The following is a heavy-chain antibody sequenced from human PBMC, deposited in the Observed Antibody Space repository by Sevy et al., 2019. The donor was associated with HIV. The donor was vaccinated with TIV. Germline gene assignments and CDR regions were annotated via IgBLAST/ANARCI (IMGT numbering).Heavy chain of an antibody. CDR2: INLDGSEK. V-gene: IGHV3-7*01. CDR1: GFTFSNYW. J-gene: IGHJ4*02. Sequence: GGSLRLSCAASGFTFSNYWMSWVRQAPAKGLEWVANINLDGSEKDYVDSVKGRFTISRDNAKNSVYLQMNSLRAEDTAVYYCARIEWLYFDYWGQGNLVTVSS. D-gene: IGHD5-12*01. CDR3: ARIEWLYFDY.